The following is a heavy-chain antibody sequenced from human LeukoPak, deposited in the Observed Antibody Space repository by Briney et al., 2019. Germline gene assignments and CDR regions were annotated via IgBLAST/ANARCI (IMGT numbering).Heavy chain of an antibody. J-gene: IGHJ5*02. CDR3: AKAYSTGDNNWFDP. V-gene: IGHV1-2*06. D-gene: IGHD1-1*01. CDR1: GYTFTGCY. Sequence: ASVKVSCKASGYTFTGCYMHWVRQAPGQGLEWMGRINPNSGGTNYAQTFQGRVTMTRDTSISTAYMELSRLRSNDTAVYYCAKAYSTGDNNWFDPWGQGTLVTVSS. CDR2: INPNSGGT.